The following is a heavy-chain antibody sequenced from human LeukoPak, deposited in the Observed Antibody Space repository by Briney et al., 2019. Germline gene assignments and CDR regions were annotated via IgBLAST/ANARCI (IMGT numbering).Heavy chain of an antibody. V-gene: IGHV1-18*01. CDR3: ARSLLNALRFLERLNYMDV. D-gene: IGHD3-3*01. CDR1: GYTFTSYG. Sequence: ASVKVSCKASGYTFTSYGISWVRQAPGQGLEWMGWISAYNGNTNYAQKLQGRVTMTTDTSTSTAYMELRSLRSDDTAVYYCARSLLNALRFLERLNYMDVWGKGTTVTVSS. J-gene: IGHJ6*03. CDR2: ISAYNGNT.